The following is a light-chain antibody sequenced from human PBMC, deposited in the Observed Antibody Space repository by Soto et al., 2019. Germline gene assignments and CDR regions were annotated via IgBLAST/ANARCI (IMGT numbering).Light chain of an antibody. J-gene: IGLJ2*01. CDR3: CSYTDIALDVV. V-gene: IGLV2-14*01. CDR1: SSDIGDYDY. CDR2: DVT. Sequence: QPASVSGSPGQSITISCTGTSSDIGDYDYVSWYQHLPGKAPKLLIFDVTHRPSGVSDRFSGSKSGNTASLTISGVRPEDEADYYCCSYTDIALDVVFGGGTKLTVL.